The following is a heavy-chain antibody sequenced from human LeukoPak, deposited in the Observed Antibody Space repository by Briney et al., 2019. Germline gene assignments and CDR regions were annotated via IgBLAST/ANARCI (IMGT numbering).Heavy chain of an antibody. CDR3: ARVTHYYDSSGSNWPLDY. CDR2: IYNSGST. J-gene: IGHJ4*02. V-gene: IGHV4-4*07. CDR1: GDSISYFY. D-gene: IGHD3-22*01. Sequence: SETLSLTCSVSGDSISYFYWSWIRQAAGKGLEWIGRIYNSGSTDYNASLKSRVTISVDTSKNQFSLKLSSVTAADTAVYYCARVTHYYDSSGSNWPLDYWGQGTLVTISS.